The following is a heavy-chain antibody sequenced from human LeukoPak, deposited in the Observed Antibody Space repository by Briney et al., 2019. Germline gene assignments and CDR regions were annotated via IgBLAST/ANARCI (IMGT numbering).Heavy chain of an antibody. Sequence: ASVNVSCKASGYTFTDYYIHWVRQAPGQGLEWMAFVNPDSGDSYSAPKFQGRVTMTRDTSITTASMELKWLTSDDTAVYYCATGVATAFTYWGQGTLLTVSS. D-gene: IGHD5-12*01. CDR2: VNPDSGDS. J-gene: IGHJ4*02. CDR3: ATGVATAFTY. V-gene: IGHV1-2*02. CDR1: GYTFTDYY.